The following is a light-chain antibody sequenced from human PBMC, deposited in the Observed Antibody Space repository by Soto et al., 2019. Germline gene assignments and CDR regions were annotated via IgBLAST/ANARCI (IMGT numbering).Light chain of an antibody. CDR1: SSDVGGYNY. CDR2: DVS. CDR3: SSYTSISTVV. Sequence: QAVVTQPASVSGSPGQSITISCTGTSSDVGGYNYVSWFQQHPGKAPKLTIYDVSNRPSGVSSRFSGSKSGNTASLTISGLQAEDEADYYCSSYTSISTVVFGGGTKLTVL. J-gene: IGLJ2*01. V-gene: IGLV2-14*03.